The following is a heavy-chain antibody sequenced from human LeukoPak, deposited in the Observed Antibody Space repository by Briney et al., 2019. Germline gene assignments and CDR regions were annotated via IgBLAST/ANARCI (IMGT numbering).Heavy chain of an antibody. CDR1: GFTFSTYW. V-gene: IGHV3-7*01. CDR3: AREVGICSGGSCYFRFDF. Sequence: GGSLRLSCAASGFTFSTYWMNWVRQAPGKGLEWVANIKQDGSEEYYVDSVKGRFTISRDNAKNSLYLQMDSQRAEDTAVYYCAREVGICSGGSCYFRFDFWGQGTLVTVSS. CDR2: IKQDGSEE. J-gene: IGHJ4*02. D-gene: IGHD2-15*01.